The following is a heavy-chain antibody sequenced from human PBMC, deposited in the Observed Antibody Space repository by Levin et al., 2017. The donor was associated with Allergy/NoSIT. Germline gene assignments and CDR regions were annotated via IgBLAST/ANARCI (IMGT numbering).Heavy chain of an antibody. CDR1: GFTFRSSG. Sequence: SLRLSCAASGFTFRSSGMHWVRQAPGKGLEWVAVIWDDGYKKYYADSVKGRFTISRDNSKNTLYLQMNSLRAEDTAVYYCARVLRFYYYYYMDVWGKGTTVTVSS. V-gene: IGHV3-33*01. CDR2: IWDDGYKK. J-gene: IGHJ6*03. D-gene: IGHD5-12*01. CDR3: ARVLRFYYYYYMDV.